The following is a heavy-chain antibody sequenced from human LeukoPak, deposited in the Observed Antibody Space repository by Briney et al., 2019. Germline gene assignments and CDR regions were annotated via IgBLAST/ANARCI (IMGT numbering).Heavy chain of an antibody. V-gene: IGHV4-39*07. CDR3: ARETRGYSYNY. CDR1: GASISSTNYY. CDR2: IYYGGGT. J-gene: IGHJ4*02. Sequence: PSETLSLTCTVSGASISSTNYYWGWIRQPPGKGLEWIGSIYYGGGTYYNPSLKSRVTISVDTSKNQFSLKLSSVTAADTAVYYCARETRGYSYNYWGQGTLVTVSS. D-gene: IGHD5-18*01.